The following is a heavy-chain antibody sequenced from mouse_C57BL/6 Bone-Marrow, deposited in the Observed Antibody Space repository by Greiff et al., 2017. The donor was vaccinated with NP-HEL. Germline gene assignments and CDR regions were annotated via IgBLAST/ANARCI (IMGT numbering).Heavy chain of an antibody. J-gene: IGHJ2*01. Sequence: EVKLMESGGGLVKPGGSLKLSCAASGFTFSDYGMHWVRQAPEKGLEWVAYISSGSSTIAYADTGTGRFTISRDNAKNYLFLQMTSLRSEDTAMYYCARRLGPFDYWGQGTTLTVSS. CDR3: ARRLGPFDY. V-gene: IGHV5-17*01. D-gene: IGHD4-1*01. CDR1: GFTFSDYG. CDR2: ISSGSSTI.